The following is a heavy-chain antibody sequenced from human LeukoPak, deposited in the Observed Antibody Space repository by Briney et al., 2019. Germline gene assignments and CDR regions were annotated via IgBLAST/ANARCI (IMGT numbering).Heavy chain of an antibody. Sequence: GGSLRLSCAASGFTFSSYGMHWVRQAPGKGLEWVAVISYDGSNKYYADSVKGRFTISRDNSKNTLYLQMNSLRAGDTAVYYCAKDLVVVPDYWGQGTLVAVSS. V-gene: IGHV3-30*18. J-gene: IGHJ4*02. CDR3: AKDLVVVPDY. CDR2: ISYDGSNK. D-gene: IGHD2-21*01. CDR1: GFTFSSYG.